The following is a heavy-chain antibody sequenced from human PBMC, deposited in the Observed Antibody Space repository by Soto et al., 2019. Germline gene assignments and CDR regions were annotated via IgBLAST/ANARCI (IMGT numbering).Heavy chain of an antibody. Sequence: PGESLKISCKGSGYSFTSYWIGWVRQMPGKGLEWMGIIYPGDSDTRYSPSFQGQVTISADKSISTAYLQWSSLKASDTAMYYCARHPTTYSSSSNWFDPWGQGTLVTVSS. CDR1: GYSFTSYW. CDR2: IYPGDSDT. D-gene: IGHD6-6*01. V-gene: IGHV5-51*01. CDR3: ARHPTTYSSSSNWFDP. J-gene: IGHJ5*02.